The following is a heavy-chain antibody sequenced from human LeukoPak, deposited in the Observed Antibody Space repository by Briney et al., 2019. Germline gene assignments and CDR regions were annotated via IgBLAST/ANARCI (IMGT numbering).Heavy chain of an antibody. V-gene: IGHV1-69*13. CDR3: ARVGYSSGWYKYYFDY. CDR2: IIPIFGTA. Sequence: SVKVSCKASGYTFSGYYMHWVRQAPGQGLEWMGGIIPIFGTANYAQKFQGRVTITADESTSTAYMELSSLRSEDTAVYYCARVGYSSGWYKYYFDYWGQGTLVTVSS. J-gene: IGHJ4*02. CDR1: GYTFSGYY. D-gene: IGHD6-19*01.